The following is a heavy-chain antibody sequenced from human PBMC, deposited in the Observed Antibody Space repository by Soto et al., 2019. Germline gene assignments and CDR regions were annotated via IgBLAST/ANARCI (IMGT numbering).Heavy chain of an antibody. Sequence: EVQLLESGGGLGQPGGSLRLSCAASGFSFSSYSMVWVRQAPGKGLEWVSVISARGGSLYFADFVKGRFTITRDNSKNVLSLEMNSLRAEDTAKYYCAKGSIEYSAAVDNWGQGTLVVVSS. V-gene: IGHV3-23*01. CDR1: GFSFSSYS. CDR2: ISARGGSL. D-gene: IGHD5-12*01. J-gene: IGHJ4*02. CDR3: AKGSIEYSAAVDN.